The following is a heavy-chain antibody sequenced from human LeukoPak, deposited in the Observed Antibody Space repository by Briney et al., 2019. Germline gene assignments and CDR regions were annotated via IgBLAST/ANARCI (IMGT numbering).Heavy chain of an antibody. V-gene: IGHV3-30-3*01. CDR3: ARSPYYYDSSGYYLYYFDY. J-gene: IGHJ4*02. D-gene: IGHD3-22*01. Sequence: GGSLRLSWAASGFTFSSYAMSWVRQAPGKGLEWVAVISYDGSNKYYADSVKGRFTISRDNSKNTLYLQMNSLRAEDTAVYYCARSPYYYDSSGYYLYYFDYWGQGTLVTVSS. CDR1: GFTFSSYA. CDR2: ISYDGSNK.